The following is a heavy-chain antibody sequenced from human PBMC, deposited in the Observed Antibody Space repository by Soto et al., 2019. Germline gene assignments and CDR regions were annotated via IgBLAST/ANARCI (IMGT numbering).Heavy chain of an antibody. CDR3: ARVSKDASGYYYGDFDI. V-gene: IGHV4-4*02. Sequence: PSVTLSHNRGVSGASIASYSYLRWVRQPPGKGLEWIGEIYHSGGTNSNPSLKSRVTMSVDKSKNQFSLRLSSVTAADTALYYCARVSKDASGYYYGDFDIWGQGTMVTVSS. CDR2: IYHSGGT. J-gene: IGHJ3*02. CDR1: GASIASYSY. D-gene: IGHD3-22*01.